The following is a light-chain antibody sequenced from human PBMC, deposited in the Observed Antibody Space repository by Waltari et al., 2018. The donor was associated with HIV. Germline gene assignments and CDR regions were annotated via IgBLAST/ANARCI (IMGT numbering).Light chain of an antibody. CDR3: QQYTNWPLT. J-gene: IGKJ4*01. CDR1: QSVSSD. Sequence: EIVMTQSPATLSVSQGERVPLSCRASQSVSSDLAWYQQKPGQAPRLLIYGASTRATGIPARFSGSGSGTEFTLTISSLQSEDFAVYYCQQYTNWPLTFGGGTKVEIK. V-gene: IGKV3-15*01. CDR2: GAS.